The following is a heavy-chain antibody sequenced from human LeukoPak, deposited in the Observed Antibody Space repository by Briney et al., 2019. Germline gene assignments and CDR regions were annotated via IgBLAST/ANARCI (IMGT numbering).Heavy chain of an antibody. CDR3: ASSSMIGDDY. D-gene: IGHD3-22*01. J-gene: IGHJ4*02. Sequence: PGGSLRLSCAASGFTFNSYSMQWVRQTPGKGLEWVGIMSNSGENTFYGEAVKGRFTISRDNAKNSLYLQMNSLRAEDTAVYYCASSSMIGDDYWGQGTLVTVSS. V-gene: IGHV3-33*05. CDR1: GFTFNSYS. CDR2: MSNSGENT.